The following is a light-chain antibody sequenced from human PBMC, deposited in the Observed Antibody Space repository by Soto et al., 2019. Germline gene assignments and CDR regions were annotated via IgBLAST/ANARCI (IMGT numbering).Light chain of an antibody. V-gene: IGKV3-15*01. CDR1: QSVSSS. Sequence: EIVMTQSPATLSVSPGERATLSCRTSQSVSSSLAWYQQKPGQAPSLLIYGASTRATGIPARFSGSGSGTEFTLTISSLQPDDFATYYCQQYNSYSFGQGTKVDIK. J-gene: IGKJ1*01. CDR2: GAS. CDR3: QQYNSYS.